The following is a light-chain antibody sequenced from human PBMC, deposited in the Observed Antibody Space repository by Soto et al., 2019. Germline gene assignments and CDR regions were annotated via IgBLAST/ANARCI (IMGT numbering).Light chain of an antibody. Sequence: DIQLTQSHSTLSASVGDKVTLTCLASQSISSWLAWYQQKPGKAPKLLIYDASSLESGVPSRFSGSGSGTEFTLTISSLQPDDFATYYCQQYNSYSPLTFGQGTKVDI. CDR2: DAS. CDR1: QSISSW. V-gene: IGKV1-5*01. CDR3: QQYNSYSPLT. J-gene: IGKJ1*01.